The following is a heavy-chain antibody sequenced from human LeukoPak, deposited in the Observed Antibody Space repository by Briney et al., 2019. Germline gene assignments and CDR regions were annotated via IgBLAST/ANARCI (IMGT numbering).Heavy chain of an antibody. J-gene: IGHJ3*02. D-gene: IGHD6-13*01. Sequence: GGSLRLSCAASGFTFSSYGMHWVRQAPGKGLEWVAVIWYDGSNKYYADSVKGRFTISRDNSKNTLYLQMNSLRAEDTAVYYCARAVAAAGPQVAFDIWGQGTMVTVSS. CDR3: ARAVAAAGPQVAFDI. CDR2: IWYDGSNK. V-gene: IGHV3-33*01. CDR1: GFTFSSYG.